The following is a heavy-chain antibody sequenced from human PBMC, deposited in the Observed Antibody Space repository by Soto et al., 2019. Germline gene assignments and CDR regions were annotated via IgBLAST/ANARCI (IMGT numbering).Heavy chain of an antibody. CDR3: ARAWKIEKFGVISMSKGLDV. Sequence: VQLVESGGGLVKPGGSLRLSCAASGFIFSDYSMTWIRQAPGKGLEWLSCSSNRDRSTYYADSVKDRFVVSKDNAKNSVYLQMNSLRAEDTAVYFCARAWKIEKFGVISMSKGLDVWGQGTTVTVSS. V-gene: IGHV3-11*01. J-gene: IGHJ6*02. CDR1: GFIFSDYS. D-gene: IGHD3-3*01. CDR2: SSNRDRST.